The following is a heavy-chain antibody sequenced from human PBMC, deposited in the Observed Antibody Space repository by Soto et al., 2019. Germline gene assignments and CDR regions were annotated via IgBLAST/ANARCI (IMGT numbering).Heavy chain of an antibody. V-gene: IGHV3-21*01. D-gene: IGHD2-21*01. CDR3: ARDGRANSGYFDY. Sequence: EVQLVESGGGLVKPGGSLRLSCAASGFTFSSYSMNWVRQAPGKGLEWVSSISSSSSYIYYADSVKGRFTISRDNAKNSLYLQMNSLRAEDTVVYYCARDGRANSGYFDYWGQGTLVTVSS. CDR2: ISSSSSYI. J-gene: IGHJ4*02. CDR1: GFTFSSYS.